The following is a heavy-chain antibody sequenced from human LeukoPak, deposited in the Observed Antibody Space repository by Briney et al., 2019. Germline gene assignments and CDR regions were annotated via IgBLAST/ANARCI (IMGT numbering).Heavy chain of an antibody. CDR1: GYTFTGYY. CDR2: INPNSGGT. V-gene: IGHV1-2*02. CDR3: VRDLMAGLSPNCWFDP. D-gene: IGHD6-19*01. J-gene: IGHJ5*02. Sequence: ASVKVSCKASGYTFTGYYMHWVRQAPGQGLEWMGWINPNSGGTNYAQKFQGRVTMTRDTSISTAYMELSRLRSDDTAVHYCVRDLMAGLSPNCWFDPWGQGTLVTVSS.